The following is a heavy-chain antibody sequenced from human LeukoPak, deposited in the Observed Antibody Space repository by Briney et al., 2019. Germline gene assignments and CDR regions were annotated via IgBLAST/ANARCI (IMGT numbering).Heavy chain of an antibody. CDR2: IYNSGST. J-gene: IGHJ5*02. CDR3: ARSTMVNTATGWFDP. Sequence: SETLSLTCTVSGGSISSYYWSWIRQPPGKGLEWIGYIYNSGSTNYNPSLRSRVTMSLDTSKNQISLKFSSVTAADTAMYYCARSTMVNTATGWFDPWGQGTLVTVSS. V-gene: IGHV4-59*12. D-gene: IGHD4/OR15-4a*01. CDR1: GGSISSYY.